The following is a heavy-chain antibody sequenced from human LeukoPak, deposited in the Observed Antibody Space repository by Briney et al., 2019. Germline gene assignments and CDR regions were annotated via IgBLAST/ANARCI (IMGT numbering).Heavy chain of an antibody. D-gene: IGHD3-22*01. V-gene: IGHV3-21*01. CDR2: ISSSSSYR. CDR3: ARGNLYYDSSGFDY. Sequence: GGSLRLSCAAFGFTFSSYSMNWVRQAPGKGLEWVSSISSSSSYRYYADSVKGRFTISRDNAKKSLYVQMNSLRAEDTAVYYCARGNLYYDSSGFDYWGQGTLVTVSS. CDR1: GFTFSSYS. J-gene: IGHJ4*02.